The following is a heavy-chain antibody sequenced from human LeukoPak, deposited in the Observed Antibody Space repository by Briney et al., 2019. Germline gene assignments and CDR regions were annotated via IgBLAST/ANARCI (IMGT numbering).Heavy chain of an antibody. CDR3: AREATGTFHYFDY. Sequence: ASVKVSCKTSGYTFTDHHFHWVRQAPGQGLEWMGWIRPYTGGTNYAQKFQGRVTMTRDTSITTAYMELSGLTSDDTAVYYCAREATGTFHYFDYWGQGTLVTVSS. CDR1: GYTFTDHH. CDR2: IRPYTGGT. V-gene: IGHV1-2*02. J-gene: IGHJ4*02. D-gene: IGHD4-4*01.